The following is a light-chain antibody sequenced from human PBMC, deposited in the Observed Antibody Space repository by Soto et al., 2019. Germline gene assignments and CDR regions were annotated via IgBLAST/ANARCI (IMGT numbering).Light chain of an antibody. CDR1: SSDVGGSNY. Sequence: QSVLTQPRSVSGSPGQSVTISCTGTSSDVGGSNYVSWYQQHPGKTPKLMIYDVTKRPSGVPDRFSGSKSDNTASLTISGLQAEDEADYYCCSYAGSYTLLFGGGTKVTVL. CDR3: CSYAGSYTLL. J-gene: IGLJ2*01. CDR2: DVT. V-gene: IGLV2-11*01.